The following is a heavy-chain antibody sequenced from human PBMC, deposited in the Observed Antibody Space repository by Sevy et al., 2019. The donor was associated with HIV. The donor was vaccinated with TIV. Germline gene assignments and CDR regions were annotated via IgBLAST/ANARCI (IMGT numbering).Heavy chain of an antibody. V-gene: IGHV4-30-2*01. CDR3: ARDSSGYFDY. CDR1: GGSISSGGYS. Sequence: SETLSLTCAVSGGSISSGGYSWSWIRQPTGKGLEWIGYIYHSGSTYYNPSLKSRVTISVDRSKNQFSLKLSSVTAADTAVYYCARDSSGYFDYWCQGTLVTVSS. CDR2: IYHSGST. D-gene: IGHD3-22*01. J-gene: IGHJ4*02.